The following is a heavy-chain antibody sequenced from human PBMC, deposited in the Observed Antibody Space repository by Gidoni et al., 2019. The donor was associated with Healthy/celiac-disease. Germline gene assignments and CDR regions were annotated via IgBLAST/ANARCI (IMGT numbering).Heavy chain of an antibody. Sequence: EVQLLESGGGLVQPGGSLRLSCAASGFTFSSYAISWVRQAPGKGLAWVAASSGSGGSTYYADSVKGRFTISRDNSKNTLYLQMNSMRAEDTAVYYCAKVLNPKWELRVHYYYGMDVWGQGTTVTVSS. D-gene: IGHD1-26*01. CDR2: SSGSGGST. CDR1: GFTFSSYA. V-gene: IGHV3-23*01. J-gene: IGHJ6*02. CDR3: AKVLNPKWELRVHYYYGMDV.